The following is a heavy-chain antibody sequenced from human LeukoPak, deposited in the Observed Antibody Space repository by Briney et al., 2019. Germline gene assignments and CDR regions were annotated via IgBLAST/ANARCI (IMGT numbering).Heavy chain of an antibody. V-gene: IGHV1-2*02. Sequence: ASVKVSCKASGYTFTGYYMHWVRQAPGQGLEWMGWINPNSGGTNYAQKFQGRVTMTRDTSISTAYMELSRLRSDDTAVYYCARDDVGDVLRFLEWLSPTYYFDYWGQGILVTVSS. CDR1: GYTFTGYY. CDR2: INPNSGGT. D-gene: IGHD3-3*01. CDR3: ARDDVGDVLRFLEWLSPTYYFDY. J-gene: IGHJ4*02.